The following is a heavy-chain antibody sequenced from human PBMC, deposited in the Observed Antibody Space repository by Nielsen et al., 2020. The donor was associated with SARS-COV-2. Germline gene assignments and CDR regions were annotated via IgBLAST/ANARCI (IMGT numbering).Heavy chain of an antibody. CDR3: ARSGYLGYCSSTSCLNWFDP. Sequence: GGSLRLSCAASGFTFSSYGMHWVRQAPGRGLEWVAVISYDGSNKYYADSVKGRFTISRDNSKNTLYLQMNSLRAEDTAVYYCARSGYLGYCSSTSCLNWFDPWGQGTLVTVSS. D-gene: IGHD2-2*01. CDR2: ISYDGSNK. J-gene: IGHJ5*02. CDR1: GFTFSSYG. V-gene: IGHV3-30*03.